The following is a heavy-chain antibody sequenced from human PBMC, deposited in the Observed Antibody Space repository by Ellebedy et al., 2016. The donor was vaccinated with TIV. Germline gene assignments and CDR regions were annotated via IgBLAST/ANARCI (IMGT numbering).Heavy chain of an antibody. CDR1: GGSVSTTTYY. J-gene: IGHJ5*02. CDR3: ARLSSGWHGWFDP. V-gene: IGHV4-39*01. Sequence: SETLSLXXSVSGGSVSTTTYYWVWVRQPPGKGLEWIGSISFSGDTSYNPPLESRVTLSVDTSKNQFSLMVTSMTAADTAVYYCARLSSGWHGWFDPWGQGTLVTVSS. D-gene: IGHD6-19*01. CDR2: ISFSGDT.